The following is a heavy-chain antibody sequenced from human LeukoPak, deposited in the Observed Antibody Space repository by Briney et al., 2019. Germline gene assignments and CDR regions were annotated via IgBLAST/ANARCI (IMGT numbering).Heavy chain of an antibody. V-gene: IGHV4-38-2*01. CDR3: ARVGYSSSWYPDY. CDR2: IYHSGST. CDR1: GYSISSGYY. J-gene: IGHJ4*02. D-gene: IGHD6-13*01. Sequence: SETLSLTCAVSGYSISSGYYWGWIRQPPGKGLEWIRSIYHSGSTYYNPSLKSRVTISVDTSKNQCSLKLSSGTAADTAVYYCARVGYSSSWYPDYWGQGTLVTVSS.